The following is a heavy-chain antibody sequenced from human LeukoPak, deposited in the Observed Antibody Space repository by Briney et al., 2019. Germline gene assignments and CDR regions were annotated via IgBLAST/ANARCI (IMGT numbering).Heavy chain of an antibody. CDR3: ARATDYNWFDP. J-gene: IGHJ5*02. D-gene: IGHD4/OR15-4a*01. CDR1: GGSISSGSYY. CDR2: IYTSGSA. V-gene: IGHV4-61*02. Sequence: SETLSLTCTVSGGSISSGSYYWSWIRQPAGTGLEWIGRIYTSGSANYNPSLKSRVTISVDTSKNQFSLKLSSVTAADTAVYYCARATDYNWFDPWGQGTLVTVSS.